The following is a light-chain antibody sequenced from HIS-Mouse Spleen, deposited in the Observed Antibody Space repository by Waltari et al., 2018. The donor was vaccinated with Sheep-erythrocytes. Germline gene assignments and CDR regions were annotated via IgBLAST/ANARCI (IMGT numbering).Light chain of an antibody. CDR2: SNN. CDR1: SSNIGSNT. V-gene: IGLV1-44*01. J-gene: IGLJ3*02. CDR3: AAWDDSLNGPV. Sequence: QSVLTQPPSASGTPGQRVTISCSGSSSNIGSNTVNWYQQLPGTAPKLLIHSNNQQPSGVPDRFSGSKSGTSASLAISGLQSEDEADYYCAAWDDSLNGPVFGGGTNLTVL.